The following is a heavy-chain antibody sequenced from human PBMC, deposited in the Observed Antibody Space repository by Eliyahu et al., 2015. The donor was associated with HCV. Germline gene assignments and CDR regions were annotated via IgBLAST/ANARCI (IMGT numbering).Heavy chain of an antibody. CDR2: IYWDDDK. CDR1: GFSLSTSGVG. J-gene: IGHJ4*02. V-gene: IGHV2-5*02. Sequence: QITLKESGPTLVKPTQTLTLTCTFSGFSLSTSGVGVGWIRQPPGKALEWLALIYWDDDKRYSPSLKSRLTITKDTSKNQVVLTMTNMDPVDTATYYCARSSGSRYYFDYWGQGTLVTVSS. CDR3: ARSSGSRYYFDY. D-gene: IGHD1-26*01.